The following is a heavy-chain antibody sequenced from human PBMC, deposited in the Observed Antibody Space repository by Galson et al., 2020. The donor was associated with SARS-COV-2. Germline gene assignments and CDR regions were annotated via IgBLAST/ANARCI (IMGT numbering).Heavy chain of an antibody. CDR3: AKDGRWDGWHFYYYYYMDV. CDR1: GVSFSNYG. Sequence: GGSLRLSCTASGVSFSNYGMHWVRQAPGKGLEWVSFIQSDVSDKYYAESVKGRFTISRDNFKNTLYLQMNSLTTEDTAVYYCAKDGRWDGWHFYYYYYMDVWGKGTTVTISS. CDR2: IQSDVSDK. D-gene: IGHD6-19*01. J-gene: IGHJ6*03. V-gene: IGHV3-30*02.